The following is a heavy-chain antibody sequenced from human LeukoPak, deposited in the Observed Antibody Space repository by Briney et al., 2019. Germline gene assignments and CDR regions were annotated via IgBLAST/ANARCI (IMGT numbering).Heavy chain of an antibody. V-gene: IGHV3-9*01. J-gene: IGHJ6*02. CDR1: GFTFDDYA. CDR2: ISWNSGSV. CDR3: AKDMGRYSSGWPGGMDV. D-gene: IGHD6-19*01. Sequence: PGGSLRLSCAASGFTFDDYAMHWVRQAPGKGLEWVSGISWNSGSVGYADSVKGRFTISRDNAKNSLYLQMTSLRAEDTALYYCAKDMGRYSSGWPGGMDVWGQGTPVTVSS.